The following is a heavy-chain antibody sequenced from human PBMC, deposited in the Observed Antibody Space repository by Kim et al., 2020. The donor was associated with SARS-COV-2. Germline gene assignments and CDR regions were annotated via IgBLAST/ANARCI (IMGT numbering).Heavy chain of an antibody. Sequence: SETLSITCTVSGGSISSSSYYWGWIRQPPGKGLEWIGSIYYSGSTYYNPSLKSRVTISVDTSKNQFSLKLSSVTAADTAVYYCARHYYYGSGSYFSYYYYGMDVWGQGTTVTVSS. CDR2: IYYSGST. J-gene: IGHJ6*02. V-gene: IGHV4-39*01. CDR1: GGSISSSSYY. CDR3: ARHYYYGSGSYFSYYYYGMDV. D-gene: IGHD3-10*01.